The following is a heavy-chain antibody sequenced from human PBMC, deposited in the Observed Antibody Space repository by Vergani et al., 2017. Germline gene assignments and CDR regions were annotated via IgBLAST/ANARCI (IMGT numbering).Heavy chain of an antibody. CDR3: ARHPDYYDSSGYYYFRYYYYGMDV. CDR1: GYTFTGYY. CDR2: INPNSGAT. J-gene: IGHJ6*02. D-gene: IGHD3-22*01. V-gene: IGHV1-2*02. Sequence: QVQLVQSGAEVKKPGASVKVSCKASGYTFTGYYMHWVRQAPGQGLEWMGWINPNSGATNYAQKFQGRVTMTRDTSISTAYMELRSLRSDDTAVYYCARHPDYYDSSGYYYFRYYYYGMDVWGQGTTVTVSS.